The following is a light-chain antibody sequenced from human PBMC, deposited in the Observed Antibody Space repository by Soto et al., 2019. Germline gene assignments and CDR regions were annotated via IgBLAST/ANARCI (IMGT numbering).Light chain of an antibody. CDR3: HQYGSSQT. Sequence: FVLTQSPGTLSLSPGERATLSCRASQSVSRNYLAWYQKKPGQAPRLLIYGASTRATAIPDRFSGSGSGTDFTLTITRLEHEDFAVYYCHQYGSSQTFGQGTKVDI. CDR1: QSVSRNY. V-gene: IGKV3-20*01. CDR2: GAS. J-gene: IGKJ1*01.